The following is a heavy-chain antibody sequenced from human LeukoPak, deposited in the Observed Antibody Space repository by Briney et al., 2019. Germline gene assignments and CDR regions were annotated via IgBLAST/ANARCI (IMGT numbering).Heavy chain of an antibody. CDR2: ISAYNGNT. V-gene: IGHV1-18*01. CDR3: ARTPSFDYDFWSGYPSVYYYYGMDV. D-gene: IGHD3-3*01. Sequence: GASVKVSCKASGYTFTSYGISWVRQAPGQGLEWMGWISAYNGNTNYAQKLQGRVTMTTDTSTSTAYMELRSLRSEDTAVYYCARTPSFDYDFWSGYPSVYYYYGMDVWGQGTTVTVSS. CDR1: GYTFTSYG. J-gene: IGHJ6*02.